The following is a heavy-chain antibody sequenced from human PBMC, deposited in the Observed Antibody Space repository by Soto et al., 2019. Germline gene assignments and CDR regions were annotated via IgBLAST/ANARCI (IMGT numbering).Heavy chain of an antibody. CDR3: GTVFEQ. V-gene: IGHV3-74*01. CDR2: VDSDGRGT. Sequence: EVQLVESGGGSVQPGGSLRLSCVASGITFTNYWMHWVRQVPGKGLVWVARVDSDGRGTSYADFVKGRFTISRDNAKNTLYLQMNSRRVEDTAMSYCGTVFEQWGQGIPVTVSS. J-gene: IGHJ4*02. CDR1: GITFTNYW.